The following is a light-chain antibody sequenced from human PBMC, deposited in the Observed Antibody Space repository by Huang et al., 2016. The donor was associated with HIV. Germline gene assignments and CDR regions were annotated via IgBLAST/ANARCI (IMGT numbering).Light chain of an antibody. V-gene: IGKV1-39*01. J-gene: IGKJ1*01. CDR3: QQSYRTPWT. CDR2: AAS. Sequence: DIEMTQSPSSLSASVGDRVTITCRASQTIRNYLNWYQHKPGKAPKLLIYAASTLQGGVPSRFSGSGSGTDFTLTISSLQPEDFATYYCQQSYRTPWTFGQGTKVEIK. CDR1: QTIRNY.